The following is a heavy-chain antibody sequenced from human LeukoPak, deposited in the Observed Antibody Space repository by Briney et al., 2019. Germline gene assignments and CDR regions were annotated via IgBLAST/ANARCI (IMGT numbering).Heavy chain of an antibody. CDR3: ARGDLWFGELHSPHYYYYYGMDV. J-gene: IGHJ6*02. Sequence: GASVNVSCKASGYTFTSYDINWVRQATGQGLEWMGWMNPNSGNTGYAQKFQGRVTMTRNTSISTAYMELSSLRSEDTAVYYCARGDLWFGELHSPHYYYYYGMDVWGQGPTVTVSS. CDR1: GYTFTSYD. V-gene: IGHV1-8*01. CDR2: MNPNSGNT. D-gene: IGHD3-10*01.